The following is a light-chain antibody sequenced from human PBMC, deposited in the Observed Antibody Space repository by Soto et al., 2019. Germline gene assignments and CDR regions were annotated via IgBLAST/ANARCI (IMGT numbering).Light chain of an antibody. CDR2: EVS. Sequence: QSALTQPASVSGSPGQSITISCTGTSSDVGGYNYVSWYQQHPGKAPKLMIYEVSNRPSGVSNRFSGYKSGNTASLTISGLQAEDEADYYCSSYTSSSPYVLGTGTKLTVL. V-gene: IGLV2-14*01. J-gene: IGLJ1*01. CDR3: SSYTSSSPYV. CDR1: SSDVGGYNY.